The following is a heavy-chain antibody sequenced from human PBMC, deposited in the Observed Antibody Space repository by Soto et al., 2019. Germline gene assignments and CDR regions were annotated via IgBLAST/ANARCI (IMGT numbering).Heavy chain of an antibody. D-gene: IGHD2-15*01. Sequence: ASVKVSCKASGYTFTSYAMHWVRQAPGQRLEWMGWINAGNGNTKYSQKFQGRVTITRDTSASTAYMELSSLRSEDTAVYYCARDSSLRVTASWFDSCGKGTMGTVS. J-gene: IGHJ5*01. CDR2: INAGNGNT. V-gene: IGHV1-3*01. CDR3: ARDSSLRVTASWFDS. CDR1: GYTFTSYA.